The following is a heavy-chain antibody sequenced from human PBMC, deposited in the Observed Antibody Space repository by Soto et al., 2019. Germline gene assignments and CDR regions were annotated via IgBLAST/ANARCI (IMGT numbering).Heavy chain of an antibody. D-gene: IGHD2-15*01. CDR3: ASYCSGGSCHGWSDAFDI. J-gene: IGHJ3*02. V-gene: IGHV3-11*01. Sequence: GGSLRLSCAAAGFTFSDYYMSWIRQDPGKGLEWASYISSSGSTIYYADSVKGRFTISRDNAKNSLYLQMNSLRAEDTAVYYCASYCSGGSCHGWSDAFDIWGQGTMVTVSS. CDR1: GFTFSDYY. CDR2: ISSSGSTI.